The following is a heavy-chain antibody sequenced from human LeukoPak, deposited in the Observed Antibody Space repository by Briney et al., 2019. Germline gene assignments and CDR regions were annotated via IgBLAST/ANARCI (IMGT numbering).Heavy chain of an antibody. CDR3: AKGVEMATIGLFDY. D-gene: IGHD5-24*01. CDR1: GLTFDDYA. V-gene: IGHV3-30*18. Sequence: PGGSLRLSCAASGLTFDDYAMHWVRQAPGKGPEWVAGISFGGSNEYYVDSVKGRFTISRDNSKNTVNLQMNSLRPEDTAMYYCAKGVEMATIGLFDYWGQETLVTVSS. J-gene: IGHJ4*02. CDR2: ISFGGSNE.